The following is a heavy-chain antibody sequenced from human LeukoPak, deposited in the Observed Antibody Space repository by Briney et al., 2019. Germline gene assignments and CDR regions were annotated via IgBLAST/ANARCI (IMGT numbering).Heavy chain of an antibody. CDR2: IFYSGST. CDR3: ARGQIDLRITMIVVVRNNWFDP. Sequence: SETLSLTCTVSSGSISSYYWSWIRQPPGKGLEWIGYIFYSGSTNYNPSLKSRVTISVDTSKNQFSLKLSSVTAADTAVYYCARGQIDLRITMIVVVRNNWFDPWGQGTLVTVSS. J-gene: IGHJ5*02. CDR1: SGSISSYY. V-gene: IGHV4-59*12. D-gene: IGHD3-22*01.